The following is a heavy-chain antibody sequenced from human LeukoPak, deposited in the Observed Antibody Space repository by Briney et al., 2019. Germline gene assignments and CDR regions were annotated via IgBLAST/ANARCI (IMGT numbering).Heavy chain of an antibody. D-gene: IGHD4-17*01. CDR3: ARANYGDTFDY. CDR2: ISSSGSST. Sequence: GGSLRLSCVASGITFSTYAMSWVRQAPGKGLEWVSVISSSGSSTYYADSVKGRFTISRDNSKNTLFLQTNSLRAEDAAIYYCARANYGDTFDYWGQGTLVTVSS. CDR1: GITFSTYA. V-gene: IGHV3-23*01. J-gene: IGHJ4*02.